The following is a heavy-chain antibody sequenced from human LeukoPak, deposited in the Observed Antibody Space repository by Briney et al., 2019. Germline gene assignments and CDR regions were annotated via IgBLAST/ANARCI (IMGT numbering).Heavy chain of an antibody. Sequence: GGSLRLSCAASGFTFSGYPIHWVRQAPGKGLEWVAVISYDGSNKYYADSVKGRFTISRDNSKNTLYLQMNSLRAEDTAVYYCAREYCSGGSCYSDYWGQGTLVTVSS. V-gene: IGHV3-30*14. CDR2: ISYDGSNK. CDR3: AREYCSGGSCYSDY. D-gene: IGHD2-15*01. CDR1: GFTFSGYP. J-gene: IGHJ4*02.